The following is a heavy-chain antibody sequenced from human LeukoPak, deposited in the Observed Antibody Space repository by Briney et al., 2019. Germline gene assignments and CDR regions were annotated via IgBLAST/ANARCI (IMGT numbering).Heavy chain of an antibody. CDR3: ASGGNPTFDY. J-gene: IGHJ4*02. V-gene: IGHV4-59*07. CDR2: IYYSGST. CDR1: GRSISSYY. Sequence: SDTLSLTCTVSGRSISSYYGSWIRQPPGNGLEWIGYIYYSGSTNYNPSLKSRVTISVDTSKNQFSLKLSSVTAADTAVYYCASGGNPTFDYWGQGTLVTVSS. D-gene: IGHD4-23*01.